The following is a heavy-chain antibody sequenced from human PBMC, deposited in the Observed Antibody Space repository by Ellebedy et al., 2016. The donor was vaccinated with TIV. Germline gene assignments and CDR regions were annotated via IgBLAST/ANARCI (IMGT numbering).Heavy chain of an antibody. V-gene: IGHV5-51*01. CDR3: ARLVSVDTRRFDY. CDR2: IYPGDSNT. Sequence: KVSCKGSGYSFTSYWIGWVRQMPGKGLEWMGGIYPGDSNTRYSPSFQGQVTISADKSISSAFLQWSSLKASDTAMYYCARLVSVDTRRFDYWGQGTLVTVSS. J-gene: IGHJ4*02. CDR1: GYSFTSYW. D-gene: IGHD2-15*01.